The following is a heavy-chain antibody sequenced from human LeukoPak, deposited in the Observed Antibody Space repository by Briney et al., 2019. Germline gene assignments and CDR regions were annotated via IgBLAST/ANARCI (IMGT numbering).Heavy chain of an antibody. Sequence: GGSLRLSCAASGFTFSSYATSWVRQAPGKGLEWVSAISGSGGSTYYADSVKGRFTISRDNSKNTLYLQMNSLRAEDTAVYYCAKADHDSSGTLHFDYWGQGTLVTVSS. V-gene: IGHV3-23*01. J-gene: IGHJ4*02. CDR3: AKADHDSSGTLHFDY. CDR2: ISGSGGST. CDR1: GFTFSSYA. D-gene: IGHD6-19*01.